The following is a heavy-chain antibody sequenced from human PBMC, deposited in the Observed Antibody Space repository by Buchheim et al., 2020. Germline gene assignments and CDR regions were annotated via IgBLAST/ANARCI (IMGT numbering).Heavy chain of an antibody. CDR2: IWYDGSNK. Sequence: QVQLVESGGGVVQPGRSLRLSCAASGFTFSSYGMHWVRQAPGKGLEWVAVIWYDGSNKYYADSVKGRFTISRDNSKNTLYLQMNSLRAEDTAVYYCASNWGIAAAENAFDIWGQGT. D-gene: IGHD6-13*01. J-gene: IGHJ3*02. V-gene: IGHV3-33*01. CDR1: GFTFSSYG. CDR3: ASNWGIAAAENAFDI.